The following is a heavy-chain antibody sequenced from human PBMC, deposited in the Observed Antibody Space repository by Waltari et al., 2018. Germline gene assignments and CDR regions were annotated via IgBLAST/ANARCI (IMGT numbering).Heavy chain of an antibody. V-gene: IGHV3-30*04. D-gene: IGHD1-26*01. J-gene: IGHJ4*02. CDR3: ARGAGATERYYFDF. Sequence: QVQVVESGGSVIQPGRSLRISCAASGFAFSSSSMHWVRQAPGKGLEWVAVITYVGDEKYYADSVKGRFTISRDNSKNTVLLQMDRLTTEDTATYYCARGAGATERYYFDFWGQGTLVTVSS. CDR1: GFAFSSSS. CDR2: ITYVGDEK.